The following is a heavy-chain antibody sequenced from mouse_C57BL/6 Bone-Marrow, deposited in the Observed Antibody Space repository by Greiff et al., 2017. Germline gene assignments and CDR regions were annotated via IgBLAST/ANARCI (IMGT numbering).Heavy chain of an antibody. Sequence: EVQLQQSGTVLARPGASVKMSCKTSGYTFTSYWMHWVKQRPGQGLEWIGAIYPGNSDNSYNQKFKGKAKVTAVTSASTAYMELSSLTNEDSAVYFWTRLYDYDVDWYFDVWCTGTTVTVSS. J-gene: IGHJ1*03. V-gene: IGHV1-5*01. CDR3: TRLYDYDVDWYFDV. CDR1: GYTFTSYW. D-gene: IGHD2-4*01. CDR2: IYPGNSDN.